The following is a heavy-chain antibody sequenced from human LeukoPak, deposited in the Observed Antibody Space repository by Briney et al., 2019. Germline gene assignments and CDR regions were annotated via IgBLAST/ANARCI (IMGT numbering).Heavy chain of an antibody. CDR1: GDSISSGNYY. D-gene: IGHD6-19*01. CDR2: IYYSGST. V-gene: IGHV4-61*01. CDR3: AREGGSGWSNYYYYYMDV. Sequence: PSQTLSLTCTVSGDSISSGNYYWSWIRQPPGKGLEWIGYIYYSGSTNYNPSLKSRVTISVDTSKNQFSLKLSSVTAADTAVYYCAREGGSGWSNYYYYYMDVWGKGTTVTVSS. J-gene: IGHJ6*03.